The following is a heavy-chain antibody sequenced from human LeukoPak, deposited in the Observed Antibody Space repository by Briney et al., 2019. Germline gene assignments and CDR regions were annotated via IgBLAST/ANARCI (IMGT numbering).Heavy chain of an antibody. D-gene: IGHD5-12*01. V-gene: IGHV1-69*05. J-gene: IGHJ5*02. CDR1: GGTFSSYA. CDR3: ARTAPRDSGYVYNWFDP. CDR2: IIPIFGTA. Sequence: SVKVSCKASGGTFSSYAISWARQAPGQGLEWMGRIIPIFGTANYAQKFQGRVTITTDESTSTAYMELSSLRSEDTAVYYCARTAPRDSGYVYNWFDPWGQGTLVTVSS.